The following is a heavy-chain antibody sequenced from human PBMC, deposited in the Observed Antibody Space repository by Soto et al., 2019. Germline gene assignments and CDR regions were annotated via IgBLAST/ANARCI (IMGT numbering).Heavy chain of an antibody. J-gene: IGHJ3*01. Sequence: SVRGRFTISRDNPKNSVYLQMNSLREEDTAVYFCAREEGYCNGGPCYLGAFDFWGQGTIVTVSS. V-gene: IGHV3-21*01. CDR3: AREEGYCNGGPCYLGAFDF. D-gene: IGHD2-15*01.